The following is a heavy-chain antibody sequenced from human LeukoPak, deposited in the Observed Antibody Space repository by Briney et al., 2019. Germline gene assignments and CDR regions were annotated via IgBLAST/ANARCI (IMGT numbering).Heavy chain of an antibody. Sequence: PSETLSLTCAVYGGSFSGYYWSWIRQPPGKELEWIGEIYHSGSTNYNPSLKSRVTISVDTSKNQFSLKLSSVTAADTAVYYCARKRGYSYGWGYWGQGTLVTVSS. V-gene: IGHV4-34*01. CDR1: GGSFSGYY. CDR3: ARKRGYSYGWGY. D-gene: IGHD5-18*01. CDR2: IYHSGST. J-gene: IGHJ4*02.